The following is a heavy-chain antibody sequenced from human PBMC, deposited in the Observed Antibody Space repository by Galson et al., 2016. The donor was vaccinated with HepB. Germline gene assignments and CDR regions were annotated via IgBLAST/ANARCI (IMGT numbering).Heavy chain of an antibody. CDR3: AREALGVRQPPDY. CDR1: GFIFSTYS. V-gene: IGHV3-30-3*01. D-gene: IGHD3-10*01. CDR2: ISPAGSVK. Sequence: SLRLSCAGSGFIFSTYSMHWVRQAPGKGLEWVAVISPAGSVKYYSDSVRDRFTISRDNSKNTHYLQMNSLRTEDTAVYYCAREALGVRQPPDYWGQGTLVTVSS. J-gene: IGHJ4*02.